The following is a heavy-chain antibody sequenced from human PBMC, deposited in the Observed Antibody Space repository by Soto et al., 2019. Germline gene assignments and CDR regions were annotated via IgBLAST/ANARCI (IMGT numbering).Heavy chain of an antibody. V-gene: IGHV3-11*01. CDR1: GCTFSDYY. CDR2: ISSSGSTM. D-gene: IGHD6-19*01. Sequence: PGGSLRVSCAASGCTFSDYYMSWIRQAPGKGLEWVSYISSSGSTMYYADSVKGRFPISRDNAKNSLYLQMNSLRAEDTAVYYCARAAYAVGGTVGYFQHWGQGTLVTVSS. J-gene: IGHJ1*01. CDR3: ARAAYAVGGTVGYFQH.